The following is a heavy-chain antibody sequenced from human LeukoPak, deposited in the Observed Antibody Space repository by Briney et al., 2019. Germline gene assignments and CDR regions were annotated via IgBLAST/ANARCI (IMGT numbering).Heavy chain of an antibody. CDR2: IKQDGSDK. CDR1: GFTFSSYW. CDR3: ARKTVVGSYFDY. Sequence: GGSLRLSCAASGFTFSSYWMSWVRQAPGKGLEWVANIKQDGSDKYYVDSVRGRFTISRDNAKNSLYLQMNSLRAEDTAIYYCARKTVVGSYFDYWGQGTPVTVSS. J-gene: IGHJ4*02. D-gene: IGHD4-23*01. V-gene: IGHV3-7*03.